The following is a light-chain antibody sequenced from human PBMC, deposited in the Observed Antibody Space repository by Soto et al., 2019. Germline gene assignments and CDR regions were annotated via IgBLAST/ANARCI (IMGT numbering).Light chain of an antibody. CDR3: QHYNNWPPWT. J-gene: IGKJ1*01. Sequence: EIVMTQSPATLSVSPGERATFSCRASQSVSSNLAWYQQKPGQATRLLMYGASIRATGIPARFSGSGSGTEFTLTISTLQSEDFAIYYCQHYNNWPPWTFGQGTKVDIK. CDR1: QSVSSN. CDR2: GAS. V-gene: IGKV3-15*01.